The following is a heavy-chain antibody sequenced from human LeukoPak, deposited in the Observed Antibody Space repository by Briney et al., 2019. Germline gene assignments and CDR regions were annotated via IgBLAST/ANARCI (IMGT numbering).Heavy chain of an antibody. Sequence: SETLSLTCAVYGGSFSGYYWSWIRQPPGKGLEWIGEINHSGSTNYNPSLKSRVTISVDTSKNQFSLKLSSVTAADTAVYYCARRVSSRPRRWFDPWGQGTLVTVSS. J-gene: IGHJ5*02. V-gene: IGHV4-34*01. CDR1: GGSFSGYY. CDR3: ARRVSSRPRRWFDP. D-gene: IGHD6-13*01. CDR2: INHSGST.